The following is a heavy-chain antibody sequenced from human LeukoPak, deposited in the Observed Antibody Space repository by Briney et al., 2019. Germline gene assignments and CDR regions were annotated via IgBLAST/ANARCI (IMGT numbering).Heavy chain of an antibody. J-gene: IGHJ4*02. Sequence: PSETLSLTCTVSGGSISSSCWGWIRQPPGKGLEWIGYIYYSGNTNYNPSLKSRVTISVDTSKNQFSLKLTSVTAADTAVYYCARASRGHDHWGQGTLVTVSS. CDR3: ARASRGHDH. D-gene: IGHD3-10*01. CDR1: GGSISSSC. CDR2: IYYSGNT. V-gene: IGHV4-59*01.